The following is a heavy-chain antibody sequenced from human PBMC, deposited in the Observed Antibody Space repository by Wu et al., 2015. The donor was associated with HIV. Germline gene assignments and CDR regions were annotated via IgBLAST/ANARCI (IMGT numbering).Heavy chain of an antibody. CDR1: GYTFITYG. V-gene: IGHV1-18*01. J-gene: IGHJ6*03. Sequence: QVQLVQSGAEVKKPGASVKVSCKASGYTFITYGISWVRQAPGQGLEWMGWISTYNGNTNYAQKLQGRVIMTTDTSTSTAYMELRSLRSDDTAVYYCARQYSSTWRYYYYYMDVWGKGTTVTVSS. D-gene: IGHD6-13*01. CDR3: ARQYSSTWRYYYYYMDV. CDR2: ISTYNGNT.